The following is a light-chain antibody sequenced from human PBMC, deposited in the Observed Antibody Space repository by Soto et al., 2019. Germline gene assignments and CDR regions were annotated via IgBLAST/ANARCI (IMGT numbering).Light chain of an antibody. Sequence: SPLKRPDSVSGSPHQSVPVSCTGTSSDVGGHNYVSWFQQHPGQAPKLLIYEVTTRPSGVSTRFFGSKSGKKASLTISGLQAEDEADYHCSSYSSSGTLFVFGTGTKVT. J-gene: IGLJ1*01. CDR2: EVT. CDR3: SSYSSSGTLFV. V-gene: IGLV2-14*01. CDR1: SSDVGGHNY.